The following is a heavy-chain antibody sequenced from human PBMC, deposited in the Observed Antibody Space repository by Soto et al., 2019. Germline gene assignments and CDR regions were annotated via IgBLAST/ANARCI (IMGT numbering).Heavy chain of an antibody. Sequence: EVQLVESGGGLVQPGRSLRLSCAASGFTFDDYAMHWVRQAPGKGLEWVSGISWNSGSIGYADSVKGRFTISRDNAKNSLYLQMNSLRAEDTALYYCAKGSPPTFWGQGTLVTVSS. V-gene: IGHV3-9*01. CDR3: AKGSPPTF. CDR1: GFTFDDYA. J-gene: IGHJ4*02. CDR2: ISWNSGSI.